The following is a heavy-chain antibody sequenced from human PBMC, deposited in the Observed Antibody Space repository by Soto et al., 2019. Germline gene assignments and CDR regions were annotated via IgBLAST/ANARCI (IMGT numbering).Heavy chain of an antibody. J-gene: IGHJ4*02. D-gene: IGHD6-13*01. CDR2: IYFSGST. CDR3: ARGGVYSCNSYNYFDY. Sequence: QVQLQESGPGLVKPSETLSLTCTVSGGSISNYYWSWIRQPAGKGLEWIGRIYFSGSTDYNSSLKSRVTMSVDTSKNQFSLKLSSVTAADAAMYYCARGGVYSCNSYNYFDYWGQGNLVTVSA. CDR1: GGSISNYY. V-gene: IGHV4-4*07.